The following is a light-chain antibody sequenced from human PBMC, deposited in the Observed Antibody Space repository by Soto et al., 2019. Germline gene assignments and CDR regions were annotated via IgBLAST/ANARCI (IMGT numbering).Light chain of an antibody. Sequence: QSVLTQPASVSGSPGQSISISCTGTSSDVGGYSHVSWYQQHPGKAPKVMIYDVSNRPSGVSSRFSGSRSGNTAFLTISGLQAEDEADFYCSAFTSRNTYVFGTGTKVTVL. CDR2: DVS. CDR1: SSDVGGYSH. V-gene: IGLV2-14*03. CDR3: SAFTSRNTYV. J-gene: IGLJ1*01.